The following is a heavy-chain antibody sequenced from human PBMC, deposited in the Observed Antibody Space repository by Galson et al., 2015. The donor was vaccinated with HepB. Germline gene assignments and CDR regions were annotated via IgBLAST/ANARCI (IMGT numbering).Heavy chain of an antibody. D-gene: IGHD3-22*01. CDR2: ISAYNGNT. J-gene: IGHJ4*02. V-gene: IGHV1-18*01. CDR1: GYTFTSYG. Sequence: SVKVSCKASGYTFTSYGISWVRQAPGQGLEWMGWISAYNGNTNYAQKLQGRVTMTTDTSTSTAYMELRSLRSDDTAVYYCARVEMDYYDSSGYYMFDYWGQGTLVTVSS. CDR3: ARVEMDYYDSSGYYMFDY.